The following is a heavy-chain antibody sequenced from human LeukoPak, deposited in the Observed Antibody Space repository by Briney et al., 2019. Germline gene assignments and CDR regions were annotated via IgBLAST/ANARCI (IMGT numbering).Heavy chain of an antibody. J-gene: IGHJ4*02. Sequence: GASVKVSCEASGGTFSSYAISWVRQAPGQGLEWMGGIIPIFGTANYAQKFQGRVTITTDESTSTAYMELSSLRSGDTAVYYCARDDGTMLDYWGQGTLVTVSS. V-gene: IGHV1-69*05. CDR1: GGTFSSYA. CDR2: IIPIFGTA. D-gene: IGHD1-1*01. CDR3: ARDDGTMLDY.